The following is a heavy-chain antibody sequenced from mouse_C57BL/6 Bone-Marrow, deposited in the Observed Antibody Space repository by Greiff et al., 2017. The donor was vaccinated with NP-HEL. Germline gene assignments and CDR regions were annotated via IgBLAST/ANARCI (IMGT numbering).Heavy chain of an antibody. CDR1: GYSFTDYN. V-gene: IGHV1-39*01. Sequence: EVQLVESGPELVKPGASVKLSCKASGYSFTDYNMNWVKQSHGKSLEWIGVINPNYGTTSYTQKFKGKATLTVDQSYSTAYMQLNSQTSEYSAVYYCAIRSYSNLYYAMDYWGQGTSVAVSS. J-gene: IGHJ4*01. D-gene: IGHD2-5*01. CDR3: AIRSYSNLYYAMDY. CDR2: INPNYGTT.